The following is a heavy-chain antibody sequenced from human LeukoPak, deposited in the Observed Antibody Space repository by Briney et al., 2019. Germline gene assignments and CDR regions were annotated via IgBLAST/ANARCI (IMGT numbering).Heavy chain of an antibody. CDR3: ARAYGARPYYYFDY. Sequence: SETLSLTCTVSGGSVSSGSYYWSWIRQPPGKGLDWIGYIYYSGSTNYNPSLKSRVTISVDTSKNQFSLKVTSVTAADTAVYYCARAYGARPYYYFDYWGQGTLVTVSS. CDR2: IYYSGST. CDR1: GGSVSSGSYY. V-gene: IGHV4-61*01. J-gene: IGHJ4*02. D-gene: IGHD4-17*01.